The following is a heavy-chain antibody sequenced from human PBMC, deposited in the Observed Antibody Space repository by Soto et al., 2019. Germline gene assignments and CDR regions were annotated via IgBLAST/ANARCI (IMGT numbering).Heavy chain of an antibody. D-gene: IGHD1-26*01. V-gene: IGHV1-2*02. CDR2: IGPESGAT. Sequence: GASVKVSCKASGYTFTGHYIHWVRQAPEQGPEWMGEIGPESGATRYAQKFQGRVTMTRDTSINTAYMELTTLTSDDTAFYYCARGVSVGVDYWGQGTLVTVSS. CDR3: ARGVSVGVDY. J-gene: IGHJ4*02. CDR1: GYTFTGHY.